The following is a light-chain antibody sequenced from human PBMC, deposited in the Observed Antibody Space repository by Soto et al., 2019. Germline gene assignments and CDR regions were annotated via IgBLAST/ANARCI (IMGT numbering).Light chain of an antibody. CDR3: QQYSIYPWT. J-gene: IGKJ1*01. CDR2: KAS. CDR1: QTISSW. V-gene: IGKV1-5*03. Sequence: DFQMTQSPSTLSASVGDRVTITCRASQTISSWLAWYQQKPGKAPKLLIYKASTLKSGVPSRFSGSGFGTEFTLTISSLQPDDFATYYCQQYSIYPWTFGQGTKVDIK.